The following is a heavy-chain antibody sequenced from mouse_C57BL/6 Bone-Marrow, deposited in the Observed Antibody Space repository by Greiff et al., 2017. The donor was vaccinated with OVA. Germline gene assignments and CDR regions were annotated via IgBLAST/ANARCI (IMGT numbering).Heavy chain of an antibody. CDR1: GYTFTSYW. CDR3: ARDRYYGGRWFAY. D-gene: IGHD2-1*01. V-gene: IGHV1-61*01. J-gene: IGHJ3*01. Sequence: QVQLQQPGAELVRPGSSVKLSCKASGYTFTSYWMDWVKQRPGQGLEWIGNIYPSDSETHYNQKFKDKATLTVDKSSSTAYMQLSSLTSEDSAVYYCARDRYYGGRWFAYWGQGTLVTVSA. CDR2: IYPSDSET.